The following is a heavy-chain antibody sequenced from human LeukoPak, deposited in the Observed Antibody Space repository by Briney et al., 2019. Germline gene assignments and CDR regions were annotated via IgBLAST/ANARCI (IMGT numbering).Heavy chain of an antibody. Sequence: PEGSLRLSCAASGFTFDDYAMHWVRQAPGKGLEWVSGISWNSGSIGYADSVKGRFTISRDNAKNSLYLQMNSLRAEDTALYYCAKAGVVVAARPYYFDYWGQGTLVTVSS. D-gene: IGHD2-15*01. CDR2: ISWNSGSI. CDR3: AKAGVVVAARPYYFDY. V-gene: IGHV3-9*01. J-gene: IGHJ4*02. CDR1: GFTFDDYA.